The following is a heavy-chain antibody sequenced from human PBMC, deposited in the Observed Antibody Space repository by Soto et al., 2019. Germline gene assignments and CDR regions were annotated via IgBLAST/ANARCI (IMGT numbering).Heavy chain of an antibody. D-gene: IGHD4-17*01. CDR1: GYTFTSYG. CDR2: ISAYNGNT. J-gene: IGHJ6*02. Sequence: QVQLVQSGAEVKKPGASVKVSCKASGYTFTSYGISWVRPAPGQGLEWMGWISAYNGNTNYAQKLQGRVTMTTDTSTGTAYMELRSLRSDDTAVYYCATYGDYGFYYYGIDVWVQGTTVTVSS. V-gene: IGHV1-18*01. CDR3: ATYGDYGFYYYGIDV.